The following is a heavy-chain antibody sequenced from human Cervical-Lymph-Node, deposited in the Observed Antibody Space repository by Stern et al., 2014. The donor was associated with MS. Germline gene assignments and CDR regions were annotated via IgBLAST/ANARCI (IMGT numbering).Heavy chain of an antibody. D-gene: IGHD1-14*01. CDR3: ARQTTAWASDV. J-gene: IGHJ4*02. V-gene: IGHV5-51*01. CDR1: GYKFSIYW. CDR2: IYPGDSET. Sequence: QLVQSGAELIRPGESLKISCKGSGYKFSIYWIAWVRQMPGKGLEWMGIIYPGDSETRYSPSFQGQVTMSADKSTSTAYLQWSSLNASDTAMCFCARQTTAWASDVWGQGTLVTVSS.